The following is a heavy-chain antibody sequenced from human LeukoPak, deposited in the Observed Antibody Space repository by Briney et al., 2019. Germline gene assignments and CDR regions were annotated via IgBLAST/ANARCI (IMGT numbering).Heavy chain of an antibody. V-gene: IGHV3-74*01. Sequence: GGSLRLSCAASGFTFSDYWMHWVRQAPGKGLVWVSRINGNGNITRYADSVKGRFTVSRDNAKDTVFLQMNSLRAEDTAVYYCTRDPFSGSYYPWGQGALVTASS. D-gene: IGHD1-26*01. CDR1: GFTFSDYW. CDR3: TRDPFSGSYYP. J-gene: IGHJ5*02. CDR2: INGNGNIT.